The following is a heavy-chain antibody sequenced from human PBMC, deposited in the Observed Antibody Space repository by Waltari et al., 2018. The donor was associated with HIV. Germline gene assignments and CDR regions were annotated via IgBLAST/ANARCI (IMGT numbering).Heavy chain of an antibody. CDR2: INTNTGKP. CDR1: GYSFTDYS. Sequence: QVQLVHSGSELRTPGPPVLLSCKASGYSFTDYSLNWVLKAPGQGLEWMGWINTNTGKPSYDQAFTGRFVFSLDTSVSTAFLQINSLKTEDTAVYYCARLNLERGYFPSFWGQGTLVTVSS. D-gene: IGHD3-22*01. J-gene: IGHJ4*02. V-gene: IGHV7-4-1*02. CDR3: ARLNLERGYFPSF.